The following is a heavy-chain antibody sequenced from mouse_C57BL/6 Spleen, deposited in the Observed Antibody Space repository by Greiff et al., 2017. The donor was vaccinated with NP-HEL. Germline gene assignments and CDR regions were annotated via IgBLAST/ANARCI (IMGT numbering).Heavy chain of an antibody. Sequence: EVQLQQSGPELVKPGASVKISCKASGYSFTGYYMNWVKQSPEKSLEWIGEINPSTGGTTYNQKFKAKATLTVDKSSSTAYMQLKSLTSEDSAVDYCGTGHGSRYGYFDVWGTGTTVTVAS. CDR2: INPSTGGT. J-gene: IGHJ1*03. CDR1: GYSFTGYY. D-gene: IGHD1-1*01. V-gene: IGHV1-42*01. CDR3: GTGHGSRYGYFDV.